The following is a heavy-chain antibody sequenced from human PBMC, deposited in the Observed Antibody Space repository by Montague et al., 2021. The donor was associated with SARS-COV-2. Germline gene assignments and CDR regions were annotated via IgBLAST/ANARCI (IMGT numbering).Heavy chain of an antibody. D-gene: IGHD2-21*02. CDR2: NYLHGNA. CDR3: ARGRVTRAGFDY. CDR1: GYSIGTGYY. J-gene: IGHJ4*02. Sequence: SETLSLTCSVSGYSIGTGYYWGWIRQSPGKGLEWIGSNYLHGNAYYNPPLNSRVTISLDTSNNQFSLRLTSVTTSDTAVYYCARGRVTRAGFDYWGQGIRVIVSS. V-gene: IGHV4-38-2*02.